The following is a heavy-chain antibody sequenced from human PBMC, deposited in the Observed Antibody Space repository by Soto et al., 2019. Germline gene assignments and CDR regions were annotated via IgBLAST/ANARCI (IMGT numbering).Heavy chain of an antibody. CDR3: ARDGAQDFAAAFDI. J-gene: IGHJ3*02. CDR2: IYYSGST. Sequence: QVQLQESGPGLVKPSETLSLTCTVSGGSISSYYWSWIRQPPGKGLEWIGYIYYSGSTNYNPSLKSQVAISADTSKHQFSLKLSSVTAADTAVFYCARDGAQDFAAAFDIWGQGTMVTVSS. V-gene: IGHV4-59*01. CDR1: GGSISSYY. D-gene: IGHD3-16*01.